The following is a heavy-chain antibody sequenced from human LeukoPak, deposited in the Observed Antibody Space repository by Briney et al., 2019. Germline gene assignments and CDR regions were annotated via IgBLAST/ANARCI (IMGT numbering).Heavy chain of an antibody. J-gene: IGHJ4*02. D-gene: IGHD4-17*01. CDR1: GFTFSSYG. V-gene: IGHV3-33*06. CDR3: AKRPSDYGDYVTYFDY. CDR2: IWYDGSNK. Sequence: GRSLRLSCAASGFTFSSYGMHWVRQAPGKGLEWVAVIWYDGSNKYYADSVKGRFTTSRDNSKNTLYLQMNSLRAEDTAVYYCAKRPSDYGDYVTYFDYWGQGTLVTVSS.